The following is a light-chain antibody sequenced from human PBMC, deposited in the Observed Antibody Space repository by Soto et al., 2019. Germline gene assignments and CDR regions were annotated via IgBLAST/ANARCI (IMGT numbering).Light chain of an antibody. CDR1: SSDVGGYNY. Sequence: QSVLTQPASVSGSPGQSITISCTGTSSDVGGYNYVSWYQHHPGKAPKLIIYDVTNRPSGVSNPFSGSKSGNTASLTISGLQPENEPIYYCSSYTTSNTRQIVFGTGTKVTV. CDR2: DVT. J-gene: IGLJ1*01. CDR3: SSYTTSNTRQIV. V-gene: IGLV2-14*03.